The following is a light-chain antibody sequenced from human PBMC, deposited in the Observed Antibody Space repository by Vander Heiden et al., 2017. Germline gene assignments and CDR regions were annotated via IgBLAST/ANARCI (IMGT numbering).Light chain of an antibody. CDR3: QVWDSNGDRVI. CDR1: NIENKA. V-gene: IGLV3-21*03. J-gene: IGLJ2*01. Sequence: SYVLTQPPSVSVAPGKTASITCGGSNIENKAVHWYQQQPGQAPMLVVYDDGARASGTPERFSGSNSGNTATLTISSVEAGDEADYYCQVWDSNGDRVIFGGGTKLTVL. CDR2: DDG.